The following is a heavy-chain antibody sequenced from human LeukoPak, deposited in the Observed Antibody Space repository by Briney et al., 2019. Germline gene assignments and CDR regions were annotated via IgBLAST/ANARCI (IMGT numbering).Heavy chain of an antibody. V-gene: IGHV3-21*01. Sequence: GGSLRLSCLASGFIFSYYSMKWVRQAPGKGLEWVSSISGDSDDKHYIDSVRGRFTISRDNAKNSLFLQMNSLTAEDTAVYYCARSPGGYYYYYMDVWGRGTTVTVSS. CDR3: ARSPGGYYYYYMDV. CDR1: GFIFSYYS. CDR2: ISGDSDDK. J-gene: IGHJ6*03. D-gene: IGHD3-10*01.